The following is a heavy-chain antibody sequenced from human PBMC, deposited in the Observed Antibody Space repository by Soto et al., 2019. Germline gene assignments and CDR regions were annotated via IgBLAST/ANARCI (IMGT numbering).Heavy chain of an antibody. Sequence: ASVKVSCKASGYTFTSYAMHWVRQAPGQRLEWMGWINAGNGNTKYSQKFQGRVTITRDTSASTAYMELSSLRSEDTAVYYCARDLSGCSGGSCYSARFDYWGQGTLVT. J-gene: IGHJ4*02. CDR1: GYTFTSYA. D-gene: IGHD2-15*01. V-gene: IGHV1-3*01. CDR3: ARDLSGCSGGSCYSARFDY. CDR2: INAGNGNT.